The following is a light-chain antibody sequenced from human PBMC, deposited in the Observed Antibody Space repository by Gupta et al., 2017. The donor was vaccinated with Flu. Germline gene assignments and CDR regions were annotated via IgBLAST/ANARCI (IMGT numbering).Light chain of an antibody. V-gene: IGKV1-9*01. J-gene: IGKJ3*01. CDR2: GAS. Sequence: PSFLSATVGDRVTITCRASQGISSLLTWYQQKPGKAPKLLIYGASTLHSGVPSRFSGRGSGTEFTLTISSLQPEDFATYYCQQLNSYPRTFGPGTKVDVK. CDR3: QQLNSYPRT. CDR1: QGISSL.